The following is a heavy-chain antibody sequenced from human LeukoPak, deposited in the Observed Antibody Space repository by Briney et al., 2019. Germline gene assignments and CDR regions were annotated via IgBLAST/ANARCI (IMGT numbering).Heavy chain of an antibody. Sequence: GGSLRLSCAASGFTFDDYTMHWVRQAPGKGLEWVSLISWDGGSTYYADSVEGRFTISRDNSKNSLYLQMNSLRTEDTALYYCAKDQGGYSSSWYPYYFDYWGQGTLVTVSS. V-gene: IGHV3-43*01. D-gene: IGHD6-13*01. CDR1: GFTFDDYT. CDR2: ISWDGGST. CDR3: AKDQGGYSSSWYPYYFDY. J-gene: IGHJ4*02.